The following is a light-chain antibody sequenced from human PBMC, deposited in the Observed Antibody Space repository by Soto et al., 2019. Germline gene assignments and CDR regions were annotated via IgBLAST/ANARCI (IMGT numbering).Light chain of an antibody. CDR3: QQYGSSPGNT. CDR2: GAS. CDR1: QSVSSSY. J-gene: IGKJ4*01. Sequence: EIVLTQSPGTLSLSPGERATLSCRASQSVSSSYLAWYQQKPGQAPRLLISGASSRATGIPDRFSGSGSGTDFTLTISRLEPEDLAVYDCQQYGSSPGNTFGGGTKVEIK. V-gene: IGKV3-20*01.